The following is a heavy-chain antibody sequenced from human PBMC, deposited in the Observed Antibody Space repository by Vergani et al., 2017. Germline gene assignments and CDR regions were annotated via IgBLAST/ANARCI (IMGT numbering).Heavy chain of an antibody. CDR3: AKVGRSEVAGTFGAFDI. J-gene: IGHJ3*02. Sequence: QVQLVESGGGVVQPGRSLRLSCAASGFTFSSYGMHWVRQAPGKGLEWVSGISWNSGAVDYADSVRGRFTISRDNAKNSLFLEMNSLRPEDTAVYYCAKVGRSEVAGTFGAFDIWGQGTMVTVSS. CDR1: GFTFSSYG. CDR2: ISWNSGAV. D-gene: IGHD6-19*01. V-gene: IGHV3-33*03.